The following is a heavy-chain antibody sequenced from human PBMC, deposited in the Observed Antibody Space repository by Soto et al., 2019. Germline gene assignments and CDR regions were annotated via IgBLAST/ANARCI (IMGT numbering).Heavy chain of an antibody. CDR3: AREVEGSYSPADF. V-gene: IGHV1-18*01. J-gene: IGHJ4*02. Sequence: QVQLVQSGPEVKKPGASVTVSCKTSGYTFTDHGIDWVRQAPGQGLEWVGWVSSYNGNTNYAYNLKDRVIMTTAASTGTAYMELRGLRSDDTAVYYCAREVEGSYSPADFWGQGTPVTVSS. CDR2: VSSYNGNT. D-gene: IGHD3-10*01. CDR1: GYTFTDHG.